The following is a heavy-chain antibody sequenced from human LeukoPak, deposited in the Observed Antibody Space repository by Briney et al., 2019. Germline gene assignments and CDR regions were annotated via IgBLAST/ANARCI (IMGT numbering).Heavy chain of an antibody. CDR1: GLTFSSHW. Sequence: GGSLRLPCAASGLTFSSHWMHWVRQAPGKGLEWVSGISWNSGSIGYADSVKGRFTISRDNAKNSLYLQMNSLRAEDTALYYCAKERYGDYGAFDYWGQGTLVTVSS. D-gene: IGHD4-17*01. CDR3: AKERYGDYGAFDY. CDR2: ISWNSGSI. J-gene: IGHJ4*02. V-gene: IGHV3-9*01.